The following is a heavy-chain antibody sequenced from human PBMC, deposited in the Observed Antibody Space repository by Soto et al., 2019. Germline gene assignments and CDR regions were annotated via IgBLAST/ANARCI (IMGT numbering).Heavy chain of an antibody. CDR1: GYSFMAYS. CDR2: VNPSGGST. Sequence: ASVKVSCKASGYSFMAYSMNWVRQAPGQGLEWMGVVNPSGGSTNYAQKFQGRITMTRDTSTSTVYMDLSSLTSEDTAVYYCAREENCSDGICYSEYFQRWGQGTLVTVSS. D-gene: IGHD2-15*01. V-gene: IGHV1-46*01. J-gene: IGHJ1*01. CDR3: AREENCSDGICYSEYFQR.